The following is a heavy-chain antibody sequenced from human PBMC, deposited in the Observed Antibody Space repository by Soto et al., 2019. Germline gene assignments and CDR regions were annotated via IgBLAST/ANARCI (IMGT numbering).Heavy chain of an antibody. CDR2: ISSSSSYI. V-gene: IGHV3-21*01. Sequence: GGSLRLSCAASGFTFSSYAMSWVRQAPGKGLEWVSSISSSSSYIYYADSVKGRFTISRDNAKNSLYLQMNSLRAEDTAVYYCARDKVGLRSYYYGMDVWGQGTTVTVSS. D-gene: IGHD4-17*01. J-gene: IGHJ6*02. CDR1: GFTFSSYA. CDR3: ARDKVGLRSYYYGMDV.